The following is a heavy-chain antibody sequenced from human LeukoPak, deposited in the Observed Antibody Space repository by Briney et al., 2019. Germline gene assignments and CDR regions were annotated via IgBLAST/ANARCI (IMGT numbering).Heavy chain of an antibody. D-gene: IGHD3-10*01. CDR1: GGSISSSSYY. Sequence: KTSETLSLTCTVSGGSISSSSYYWGWIRQPPGKGLEWIGYIYYSGSTNYNPSLKSRVTISVDTSKNQFSLKLSSVTAADTAVYYCARDLGYYGSGRGLGYWGQGNLVTVSS. V-gene: IGHV4-61*01. CDR2: IYYSGST. CDR3: ARDLGYYGSGRGLGY. J-gene: IGHJ4*02.